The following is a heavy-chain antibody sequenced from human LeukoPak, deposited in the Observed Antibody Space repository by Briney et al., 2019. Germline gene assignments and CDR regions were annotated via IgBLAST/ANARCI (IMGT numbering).Heavy chain of an antibody. J-gene: IGHJ4*02. D-gene: IGHD6-13*01. CDR1: GGSISSYY. V-gene: IGHV4-4*07. CDR3: ATSGYSSSCPDY. CDR2: IYTSGST. Sequence: SETLSLACTVSGGSISSYYWSWIRQPAGKGLEWIGRIYTSGSTNYNPSLKSRVTMSVDTSKNQFSLKLSSVTAADTAVYYCATSGYSSSCPDYWGQGTLVTVSS.